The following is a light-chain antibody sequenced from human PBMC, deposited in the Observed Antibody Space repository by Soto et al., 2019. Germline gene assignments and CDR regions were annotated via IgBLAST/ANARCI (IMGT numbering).Light chain of an antibody. CDR3: AGWDDSLDGGV. Sequence: QSVLTQPPSASGTPGQGVTISCSGSSSNIGSNSVNWYRQLPGTAPKLLIYRNNQRPSGVPDRFSGSKSGTSASLAISGLQSEDEADYYCAGWDDSLDGGVFGGGTKVTVL. V-gene: IGLV1-44*01. CDR1: SSNIGSNS. CDR2: RNN. J-gene: IGLJ3*02.